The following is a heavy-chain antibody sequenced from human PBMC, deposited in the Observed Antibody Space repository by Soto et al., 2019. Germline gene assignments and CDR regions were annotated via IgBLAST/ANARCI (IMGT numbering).Heavy chain of an antibody. J-gene: IGHJ6*03. CDR2: IGTAGDT. CDR3: ARAPKGGPHYYYYYMDV. Sequence: SLRLSCAASGFTFSSYDMHWVRQATGKGLELVSAIGTAGDTYYPGSVKGRFTISRENAKNSLYLQMNSLRAGDTAVYYCARAPKGGPHYYYYYMDVWGKGTTVTVSS. CDR1: GFTFSSYD. V-gene: IGHV3-13*01. D-gene: IGHD3-16*01.